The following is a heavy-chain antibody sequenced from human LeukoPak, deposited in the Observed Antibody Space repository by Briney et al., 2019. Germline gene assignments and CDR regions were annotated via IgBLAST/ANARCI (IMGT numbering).Heavy chain of an antibody. D-gene: IGHD3-10*01. CDR2: INAGNGNT. J-gene: IGHJ4*02. V-gene: IGHV1-3*01. Sequence: GASVKVSCKASGYTFTSYAMHWVRQAPGQRLEWMGWINAGNGNTKYSQKFQGRVTITRDTSASTAYMELSSLRSEDTAVYYCARVGEVLWFGELNPFDYWGQGTLVTVSS. CDR1: GYTFTSYA. CDR3: ARVGEVLWFGELNPFDY.